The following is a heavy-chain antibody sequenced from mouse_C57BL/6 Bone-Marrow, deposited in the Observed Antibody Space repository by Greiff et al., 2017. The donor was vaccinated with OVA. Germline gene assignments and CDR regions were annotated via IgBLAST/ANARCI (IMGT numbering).Heavy chain of an antibody. J-gene: IGHJ4*01. V-gene: IGHV1-64*01. CDR3: ARDYDYDDRTYYAMDY. CDR1: GYTFTSYW. D-gene: IGHD2-4*01. Sequence: VKLQQPGAELVKPGASVKLSCKASGYTFTSYWMHWVKQRPGQGLEWIGMIHPNSGSTNYNEKFKSKATLTVDKSSSTAYMQLSSLTSEDSAVYYCARDYDYDDRTYYAMDYWGQGTSVTVSS. CDR2: IHPNSGST.